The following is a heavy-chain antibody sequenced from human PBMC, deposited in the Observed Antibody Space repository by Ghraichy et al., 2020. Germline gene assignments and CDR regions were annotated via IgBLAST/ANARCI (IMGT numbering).Heavy chain of an antibody. CDR1: GFTFSRYW. J-gene: IGHJ4*02. CDR3: ARDTDSDY. CDR2: INQDGSEK. V-gene: IGHV3-7*03. Sequence: GSLRLSCAASGFTFSRYWMSWVRQAPGKGLEWVANINQDGSEKYYVDSVKGRFTISRDNAENSLYLQMNSLRAEDTAVYYCARDTDSDYWGQGALVTVSS.